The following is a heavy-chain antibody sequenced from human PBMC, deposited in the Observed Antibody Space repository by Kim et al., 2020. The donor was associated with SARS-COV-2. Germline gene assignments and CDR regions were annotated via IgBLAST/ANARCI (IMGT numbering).Heavy chain of an antibody. CDR2: ISAYNGNT. D-gene: IGHD3-22*01. CDR1: GYTFTSYG. V-gene: IGHV1-18*01. J-gene: IGHJ4*02. CDR3: ARDLGTPDYYDSSGSNYFDY. Sequence: ASVKVSCKASGYTFTSYGISWVRQAPGQGLEWMGWISAYNGNTNYAQKLQGRVTMTTDTSTSTAYMELRSLRSDDTAVYYCARDLGTPDYYDSSGSNYFDYWGQGTLVTVSS.